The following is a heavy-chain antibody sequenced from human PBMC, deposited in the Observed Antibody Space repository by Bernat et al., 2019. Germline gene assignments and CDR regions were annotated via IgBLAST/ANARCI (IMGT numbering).Heavy chain of an antibody. CDR2: ISGGCGST. CDR1: GFPFDDYA. D-gene: IGHD3-10*01. Sequence: EVQLVESGGGVVQPGGSLRLSCAASGFPFDDYAMHWVRQAPGKGQEWVSFISGGCGSTYYADSVKVRFTISRDNSKNSLYLQMNSLRTEDTALYYCAKDPYYYGSGSDAFDIWGQGTMVTVSS. J-gene: IGHJ3*02. V-gene: IGHV3-43*02. CDR3: AKDPYYYGSGSDAFDI.